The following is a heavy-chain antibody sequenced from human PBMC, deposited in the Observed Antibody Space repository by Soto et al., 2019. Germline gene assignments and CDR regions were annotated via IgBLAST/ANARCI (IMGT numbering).Heavy chain of an antibody. CDR2: IHYSGST. CDR3: ARVRDYYDSSGYYVDY. V-gene: IGHV4-59*01. CDR1: SGSISSYY. D-gene: IGHD3-22*01. Sequence: PSETLSLTCTVSSGSISSYYWSWIRQPPGEGLQWIGYIHYSGSTKYNPSLKSRVTMSVDTSKNKFSLSLKSVTAADTAFYYCARVRDYYDSSGYYVDYWGQGTLVTVSS. J-gene: IGHJ4*02.